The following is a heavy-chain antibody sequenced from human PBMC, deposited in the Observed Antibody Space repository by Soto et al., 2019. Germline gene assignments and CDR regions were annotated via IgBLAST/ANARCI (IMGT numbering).Heavy chain of an antibody. J-gene: IGHJ4*02. V-gene: IGHV4-39*01. Sequence: PSETLSLTCDVSGGSISIGTDYWGWIRQPPGKGLEWIGNIHYSGSTNYNPSLKSRLSISVDTSKNQFSLKLSSVTAADTAMYYCARRPSHDFYDKDNYVPWGQGTQVTVSS. D-gene: IGHD3-22*01. CDR1: GGSISIGTDY. CDR3: ARRPSHDFYDKDNYVP. CDR2: IHYSGST.